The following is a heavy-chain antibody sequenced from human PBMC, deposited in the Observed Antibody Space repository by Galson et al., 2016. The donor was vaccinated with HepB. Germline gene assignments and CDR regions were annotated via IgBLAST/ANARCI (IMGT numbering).Heavy chain of an antibody. V-gene: IGHV3-23*01. CDR3: AKDSPIGVSYADYDF. Sequence: SLRLSCAASGFTFSNSDMSWVRQAPGEGLVWVSAIRGGDNSTYYADSVRGRFTISRDNSKNTLYLQMDSLRVEDTALYYCAKDSPIGVSYADYDFWGQGILVTVSS. D-gene: IGHD1-26*01. CDR2: IRGGDNST. J-gene: IGHJ4*02. CDR1: GFTFSNSD.